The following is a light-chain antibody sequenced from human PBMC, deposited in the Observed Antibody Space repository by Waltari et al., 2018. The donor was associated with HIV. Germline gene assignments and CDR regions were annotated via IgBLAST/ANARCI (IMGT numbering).Light chain of an antibody. CDR1: QAISDW. V-gene: IGKV1-12*02. Sequence: DIRLTQSPSLVSASVGDAVTITCRASQAISDWVAWYQQRPGKAPTLLIYGASKLHAGVPSRFSGRGYGTNFNLTIGSLHPEDFATYFCQQSNNIPFTFGPGTQVDVQ. J-gene: IGKJ3*01. CDR2: GAS. CDR3: QQSNNIPFT.